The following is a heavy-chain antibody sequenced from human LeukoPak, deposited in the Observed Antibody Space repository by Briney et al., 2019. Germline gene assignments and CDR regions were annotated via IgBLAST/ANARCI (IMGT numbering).Heavy chain of an antibody. V-gene: IGHV1-2*02. CDR3: ARISGSYEGLDY. J-gene: IGHJ4*02. D-gene: IGHD1-26*01. CDR1: GYTFTGYF. CDR2: INSNSGGT. Sequence: ASVKVSCKASGYTFTGYFMHWVRQAPGQGLEWMGWINSNSGGTNYAQKFQGRVTMTRDTSISTAYMELSRLRSDDKAVYYCARISGSYEGLDYWGQGTLVTVSS.